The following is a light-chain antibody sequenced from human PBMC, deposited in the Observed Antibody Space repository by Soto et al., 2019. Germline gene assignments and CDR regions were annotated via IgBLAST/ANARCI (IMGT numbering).Light chain of an antibody. CDR3: LQHSSYPFT. V-gene: IGKV1-17*01. J-gene: IGKJ3*01. CDR2: DAS. CDR1: QDIRND. Sequence: DIQMTQSPSSLSASVGDRVTITCRASQDIRNDLGWFQQKPGKAPERLIYDASSVQSGGPSRFSGTGSGTEFTLTISSLQPEDFATYYCLQHSSYPFTFGPGTKVDIK.